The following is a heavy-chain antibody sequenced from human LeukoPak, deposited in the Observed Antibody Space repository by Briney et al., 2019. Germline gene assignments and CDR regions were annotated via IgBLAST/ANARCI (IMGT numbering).Heavy chain of an antibody. CDR1: GFTFSSYA. CDR3: AKAVGSSGYFSRDTFDI. V-gene: IGHV3-23*01. CDR2: ISGGGSGT. Sequence: GGSLRLSYAPSGFTFSSYAMSWVRQAPGKGLEWVAVISGGGSGTYYADSVRGRFTISRDNSKNTVYLQMNSLRAEDTAIYYCAKAVGSSGYFSRDTFDIWGLGTMVTVSS. J-gene: IGHJ3*02. D-gene: IGHD3-22*01.